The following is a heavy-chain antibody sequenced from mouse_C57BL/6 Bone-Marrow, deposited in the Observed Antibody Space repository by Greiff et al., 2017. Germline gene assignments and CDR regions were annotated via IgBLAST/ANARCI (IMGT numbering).Heavy chain of an antibody. CDR3: AREKDYGSSWGFAY. Sequence: VQLQQSGPELVKPGASVKISCKASGYAFSSYWMNWVKQRPGQGLEWIGRIYPGDGDTNYNGKFKGKATLTADKSSSTAYMQLSSLTSEDSAVYFCAREKDYGSSWGFAYRSQGTLVTVSA. V-gene: IGHV1-82*01. D-gene: IGHD1-1*01. CDR1: GYAFSSYW. J-gene: IGHJ3*01. CDR2: IYPGDGDT.